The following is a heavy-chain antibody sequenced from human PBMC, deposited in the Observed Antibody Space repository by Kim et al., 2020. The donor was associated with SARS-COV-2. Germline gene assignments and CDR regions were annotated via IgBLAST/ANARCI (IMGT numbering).Heavy chain of an antibody. Sequence: ASVKVSCKASGYTFTSYGISWVRQAPGQGLEWMGWISAYNGNTNYAQKLQGRVTMTTDTSTSTAYMELRSLRSDDTAVYYCSRDGLGGLIAITFGVVRFDPWGQGTLVTVSS. CDR3: SRDGLGGLIAITFGVVRFDP. CDR2: ISAYNGNT. J-gene: IGHJ5*02. CDR1: GYTFTSYG. V-gene: IGHV1-18*01. D-gene: IGHD3-16*01.